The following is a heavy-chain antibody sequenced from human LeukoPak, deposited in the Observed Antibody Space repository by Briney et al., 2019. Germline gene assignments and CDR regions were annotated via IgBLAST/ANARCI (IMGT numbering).Heavy chain of an antibody. CDR2: ISGSGGST. Sequence: GGSLRLSCAASGFTFSSYAMSWVRQAPGKGLEWVSAISGSGGSTYYADSVKGRFTISRDNSKNTLYLQMNSLRAEDTAVYYCANPITIFGVVPADAFDIWGQGTMVTVSS. J-gene: IGHJ3*02. V-gene: IGHV3-23*01. CDR1: GFTFSSYA. D-gene: IGHD3-3*01. CDR3: ANPITIFGVVPADAFDI.